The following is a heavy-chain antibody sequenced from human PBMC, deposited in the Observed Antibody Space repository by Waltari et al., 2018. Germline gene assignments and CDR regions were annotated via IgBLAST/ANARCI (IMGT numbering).Heavy chain of an antibody. CDR2: IKNDGRIT. D-gene: IGHD3-3*01. Sequence: EVQLVESGGGLVQPGGSMRLSCVASGFTFSLQWMYWVCQGPGKGLVWVSRIKNDGRITDYADAVKGRFTISRDNAKNTLYLQMSSLRAEDTGVYYCVRGGSNGVVRPLDYWGQGTLVTVS. CDR3: VRGGSNGVVRPLDY. CDR1: GFTFSLQW. V-gene: IGHV3-74*01. J-gene: IGHJ4*02.